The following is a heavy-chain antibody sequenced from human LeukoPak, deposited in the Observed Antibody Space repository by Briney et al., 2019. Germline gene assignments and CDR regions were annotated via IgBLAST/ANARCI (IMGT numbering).Heavy chain of an antibody. CDR3: ARDGSGVWFDY. V-gene: IGHV1-18*01. CDR1: NYTFTSYG. CDR2: INAYNGDT. D-gene: IGHD3-10*01. J-gene: IGHJ4*02. Sequence: ATVKVSCKASNYTFTSYGISWVRQAPGQGLKWMAWINAYNGDTNYAQKFQGRVTLTTDTSTSTAYMELRSLRSDDTAVYYCARDGSGVWFDYWGQGTLVTVSS.